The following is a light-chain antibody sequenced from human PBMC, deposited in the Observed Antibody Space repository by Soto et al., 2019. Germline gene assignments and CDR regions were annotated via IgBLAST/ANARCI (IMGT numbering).Light chain of an antibody. J-gene: IGKJ1*01. CDR3: QQRSNWPLWT. CDR1: QSVSSSY. V-gene: IGKV3D-20*02. CDR2: GAS. Sequence: EIVLTQSPGTLSLSPGERATLSCRASQSVSSSYLAWYQQKPGQAPRLLIYGASSRATGIPDRFSGSGSGTEFTLTISSLRSDDFAVYYCQQRSNWPLWTCGQRTKVE.